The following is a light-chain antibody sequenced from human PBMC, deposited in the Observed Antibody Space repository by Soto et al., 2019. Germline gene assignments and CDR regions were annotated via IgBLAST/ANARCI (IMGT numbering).Light chain of an antibody. CDR2: EVN. Sequence: QSVLTQPPSASGSPGQSVAISCTGTSSDVGGYNYVSWYQQPPGKAPKLVIYEVNKRPAGVPDRFSGSKSGNTASLTVSGLQAEDEADYYCSAYAGSSNVFGTGTKVTVL. CDR3: SAYAGSSNV. J-gene: IGLJ1*01. CDR1: SSDVGGYNY. V-gene: IGLV2-8*01.